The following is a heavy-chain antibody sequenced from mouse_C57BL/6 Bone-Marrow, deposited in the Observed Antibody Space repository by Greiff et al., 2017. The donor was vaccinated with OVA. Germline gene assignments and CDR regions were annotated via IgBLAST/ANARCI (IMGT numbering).Heavy chain of an antibody. CDR1: GYSITSGYY. CDR3: ARDDGYLWDY. D-gene: IGHD2-3*01. V-gene: IGHV3-6*01. J-gene: IGHJ4*01. CDR2: ISYDGSN. Sequence: ESGPGLVKPSQSLSLTCSVTGYSITSGYYWNWIRQFPGNKLEWMGYISYDGSNNYNPSLKNRISITRDTSKNQFFLKLNSVTTEDTATYYCARDDGYLWDYWGQGTSVTVSS.